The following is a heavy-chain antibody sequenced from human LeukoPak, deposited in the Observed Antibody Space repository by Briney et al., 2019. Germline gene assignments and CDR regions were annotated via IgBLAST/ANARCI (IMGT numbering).Heavy chain of an antibody. J-gene: IGHJ6*02. D-gene: IGHD2-21*02. CDR2: INDGGGRT. CDR1: GFIFSSYA. V-gene: IGHV3-23*01. Sequence: PGGSLRLSCAASGFIFSSYAMNWVRQAPGKGLEWVSAINDGGGRTYYADSVKGRFTISRDNSKSTLYLQMNSLRAEDTAIYYCARGCGGDCSRTFYYYYGMDVWGQGTTVTVSS. CDR3: ARGCGGDCSRTFYYYYGMDV.